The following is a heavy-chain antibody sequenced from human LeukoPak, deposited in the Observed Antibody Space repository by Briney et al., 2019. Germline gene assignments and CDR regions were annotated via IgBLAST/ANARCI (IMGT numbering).Heavy chain of an antibody. CDR1: GGSFSGYY. D-gene: IGHD5-12*01. Sequence: PSETLSLTCAVYGGSFSGYYWSWTRQPPGKGLEWIGEINHSGSTNYNPSLKSRVTISVDTSKNQFSLKLSSVTAADTAVYYCARYSGYDYYFDYWGQGTLVTVSS. V-gene: IGHV4-34*01. J-gene: IGHJ4*02. CDR2: INHSGST. CDR3: ARYSGYDYYFDY.